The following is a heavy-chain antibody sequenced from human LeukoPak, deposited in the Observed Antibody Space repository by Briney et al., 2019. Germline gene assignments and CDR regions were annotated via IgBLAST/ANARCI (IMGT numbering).Heavy chain of an antibody. D-gene: IGHD3-9*01. CDR1: GGSFSGYY. J-gene: IGHJ4*02. V-gene: IGHV4-34*01. Sequence: SETLSLTCAVYGGSFSGYYWSWIRQPPGKGLEWIGEINHSGSTNYNPSPKSRVTISVDTSKNQFSLKLSSVTAAGTAVYYCARIHYDILTGYYQDYWGQGTLVTVSS. CDR3: ARIHYDILTGYYQDY. CDR2: INHSGST.